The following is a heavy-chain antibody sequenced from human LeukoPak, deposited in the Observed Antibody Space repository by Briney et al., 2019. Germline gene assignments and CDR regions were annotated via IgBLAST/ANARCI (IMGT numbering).Heavy chain of an antibody. Sequence: GGTLRLSCAASGFTFDDYAMHWVRHAPGKGLEWVSLISNNGGSTYYADSVKGRFTISRDNSKNSLYLQMNSLRTEDTALYYCANVPFDYWGQGTLVTVSS. J-gene: IGHJ4*02. CDR2: ISNNGGST. CDR1: GFTFDDYA. D-gene: IGHD2-2*01. V-gene: IGHV3-43*02. CDR3: ANVPFDY.